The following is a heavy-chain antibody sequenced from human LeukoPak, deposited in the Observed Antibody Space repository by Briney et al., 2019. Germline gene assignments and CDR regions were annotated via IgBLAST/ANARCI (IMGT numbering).Heavy chain of an antibody. CDR1: GFTFSSYG. CDR3: AKDRPGYSSGWYGSGFDY. CDR2: IRYDGSNK. D-gene: IGHD6-19*01. J-gene: IGHJ4*02. Sequence: GGSLRLSCAASGFTFSSYGMHWVRQAPGKGLEWVAFIRYDGSNKYYADSVKGRSTFSRDNSKNTLYLQMNSLRAEDTAVYYCAKDRPGYSSGWYGSGFDYWGQGTLVTVSS. V-gene: IGHV3-30*02.